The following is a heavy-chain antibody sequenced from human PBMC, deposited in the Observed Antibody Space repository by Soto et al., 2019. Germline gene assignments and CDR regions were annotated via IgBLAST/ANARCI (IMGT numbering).Heavy chain of an antibody. Sequence: SETLSLTCTFSCGSIRSGGYYWSWIRQHPGKGPEWIGYIYYSGTTYYNPSLKSRLSISVDTSKNQFSLKLSSVTAADTAVYYCARDEGFTHYWGQGTLVTVSS. CDR1: CGSIRSGGYY. V-gene: IGHV4-31*03. CDR3: ARDEGFTHY. CDR2: IYYSGTT. D-gene: IGHD2-15*01. J-gene: IGHJ4*02.